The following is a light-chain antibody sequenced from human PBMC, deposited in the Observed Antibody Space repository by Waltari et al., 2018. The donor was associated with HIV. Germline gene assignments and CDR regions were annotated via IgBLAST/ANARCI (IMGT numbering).Light chain of an antibody. CDR2: DAS. Sequence: ETVSTQSLATLSLSQGVRATISCRASQNMNRYLAWYQQRPGQPPRLLMYDASKRAAGTPARFSGSGSGTDFTLTISSLEPEDFAVYYCQQRSVWPRTFGQGTKLEIK. CDR3: QQRSVWPRT. J-gene: IGKJ2*01. CDR1: QNMNRY. V-gene: IGKV3-11*01.